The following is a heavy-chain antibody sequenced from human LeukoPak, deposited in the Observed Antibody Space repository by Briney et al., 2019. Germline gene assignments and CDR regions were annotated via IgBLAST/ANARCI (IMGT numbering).Heavy chain of an antibody. Sequence: GGSLRLSCVASGFMFSSYGMHWVRQAPGKGLEWVAVISYDGNNKFYGDSVKGRFTISRDNSKDTLYLQMTSLRPEDTAIYYCAKLWGTYDPLDIWGQGTLVTVSS. J-gene: IGHJ3*02. CDR1: GFMFSSYG. CDR2: ISYDGNNK. V-gene: IGHV3-30*18. D-gene: IGHD3-16*01. CDR3: AKLWGTYDPLDI.